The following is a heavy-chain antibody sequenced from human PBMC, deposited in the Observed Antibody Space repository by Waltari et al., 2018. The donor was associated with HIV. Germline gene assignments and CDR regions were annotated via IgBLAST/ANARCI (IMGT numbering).Heavy chain of an antibody. CDR3: ARVDWVGATQPGWFDP. CDR2: IISGKT. CDR1: GYTFQSSG. D-gene: IGHD1-26*01. V-gene: IGHV1-18*01. J-gene: IGHJ5*02. Sequence: QVQLVQSGAEVKKPGASVKVSCHASGYTFQSSGITWVRQAPGQGLEWVGWIISGKTDYAEKFQGRVTVTTDTSTDTAYMELRSLRSDDTAVYYCARVDWVGATQPGWFDPWAQGTLITVSS.